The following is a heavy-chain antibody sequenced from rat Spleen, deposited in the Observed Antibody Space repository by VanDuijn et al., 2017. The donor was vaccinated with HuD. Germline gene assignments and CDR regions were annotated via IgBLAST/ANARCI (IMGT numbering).Heavy chain of an antibody. CDR2: ISTGGGRT. Sequence: EVQLVESGGGLVQPGRSLKLSCAASGFTFSRSAMAWVRQAPTKGLEWVAYISTGGGRTYYRDSVKGRFTISRDHAKSILYLQMDSLRSEDTATYYCATAGARVSRFAYWGQGTLVTVSS. CDR3: ATAGARVSRFAY. CDR1: GFTFSRSA. D-gene: IGHD1-4*01. V-gene: IGHV5-27*01. J-gene: IGHJ3*01.